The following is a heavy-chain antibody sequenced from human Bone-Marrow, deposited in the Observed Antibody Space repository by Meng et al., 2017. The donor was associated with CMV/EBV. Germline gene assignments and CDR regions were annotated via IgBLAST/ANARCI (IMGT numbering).Heavy chain of an antibody. D-gene: IGHD6-19*01. Sequence: CAASGFTFSNYAMIWVRQAPGKGLEWVSTISGSGGNAYSADSVKGRFAISRDNSKNTLYLQMNSLRAEDTAVYYCAKDWSVAGNFDYWGQGTLVTVSS. J-gene: IGHJ4*02. CDR1: GFTFSNYA. CDR3: AKDWSVAGNFDY. CDR2: ISGSGGNA. V-gene: IGHV3-23*01.